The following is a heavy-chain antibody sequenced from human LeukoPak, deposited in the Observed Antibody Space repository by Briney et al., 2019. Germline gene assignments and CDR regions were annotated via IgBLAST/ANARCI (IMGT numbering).Heavy chain of an antibody. D-gene: IGHD3-3*01. V-gene: IGHV1-2*02. CDR3: ARNYDFWSGFDP. CDR2: INPNSGGT. J-gene: IGHJ5*02. Sequence: ASVTVSCKASGYTFTGYYMHWVRQAPGQGLEWMGWINPNSGGTSYAQKFQGRVTMTRDTSISTAYMELSRLRSDDTAVYYCARNYDFWSGFDPWGQGTLVTVSS. CDR1: GYTFTGYY.